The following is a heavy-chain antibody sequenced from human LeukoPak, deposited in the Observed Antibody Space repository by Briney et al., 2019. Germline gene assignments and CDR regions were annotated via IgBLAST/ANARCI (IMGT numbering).Heavy chain of an antibody. D-gene: IGHD3-3*01. CDR1: GGSISSGSYY. Sequence: SETLSLTCTVSGGSISSGSYYWGWIRQPPGKGLEWIGSIYYSGSTYYNPSLKSRVTISVDTSKNQFSLKLSSVTAADTAVYYCARLYYDFWSGYPSSFDYWGQGTLVTVSS. V-gene: IGHV4-39*01. J-gene: IGHJ4*02. CDR2: IYYSGST. CDR3: ARLYYDFWSGYPSSFDY.